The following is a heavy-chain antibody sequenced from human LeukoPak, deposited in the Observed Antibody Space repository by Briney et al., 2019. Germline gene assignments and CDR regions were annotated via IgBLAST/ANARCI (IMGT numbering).Heavy chain of an antibody. Sequence: GASVKVSCKASGYIFTSYDINWVRQATGQGLEWMGWMNPNSGNTGYAQKFQGRVTMTRNTSISTAYMELSSLRSEDTAVYYCARNPANDYGGNGQDYWGQGTLVTVSS. J-gene: IGHJ4*02. D-gene: IGHD4-23*01. CDR3: ARNPANDYGGNGQDY. V-gene: IGHV1-8*01. CDR2: MNPNSGNT. CDR1: GYIFTSYD.